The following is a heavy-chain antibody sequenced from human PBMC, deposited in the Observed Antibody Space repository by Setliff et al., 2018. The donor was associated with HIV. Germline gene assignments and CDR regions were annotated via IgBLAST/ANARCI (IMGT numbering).Heavy chain of an antibody. J-gene: IGHJ4*02. D-gene: IGHD3-22*01. Sequence: LRLSCAASGFTFSNYAMSWVRQAPGEGLEWVSAILSTGERTFYADSVKGRFTISRDKSKNTVYLQMNSLRAEDTAEYYCAKELAASGLGYFDSWGRGILVTVSS. V-gene: IGHV3-23*01. CDR2: ILSTGERT. CDR3: AKELAASGLGYFDS. CDR1: GFTFSNYA.